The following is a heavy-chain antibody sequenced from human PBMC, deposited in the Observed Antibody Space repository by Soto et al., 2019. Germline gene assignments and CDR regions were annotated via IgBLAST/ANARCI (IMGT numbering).Heavy chain of an antibody. J-gene: IGHJ6*02. Sequence: PSQTLSLTCTFSGGSISSYYWSWIRQPPGEGLEWIGYIYYSGSTNYNPSLKSRVTISVHTSKNQLSLKLSSVTAADTVVYYCARDRAGAGYYYGMDVWGQGTTVTVSS. CDR1: GGSISSYY. D-gene: IGHD3-10*01. V-gene: IGHV4-59*01. CDR3: ARDRAGAGYYYGMDV. CDR2: IYYSGST.